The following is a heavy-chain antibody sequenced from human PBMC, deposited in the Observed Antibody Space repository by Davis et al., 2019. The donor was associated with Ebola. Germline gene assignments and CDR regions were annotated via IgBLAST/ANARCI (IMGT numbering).Heavy chain of an antibody. D-gene: IGHD2-21*02. CDR3: VKIPYCGTEYCYSAFEH. Sequence: GESLKISCVASGFTFSSYAMNWVRQAPGREPEWVASISRSGNTIYYADSVNGRFTISRDNAQNSLYLQMNSLRDEDTALYYCVKIPYCGTEYCYSAFEHWGRGTLVTVSS. J-gene: IGHJ4*02. V-gene: IGHV3-48*02. CDR2: ISRSGNTI. CDR1: GFTFSSYA.